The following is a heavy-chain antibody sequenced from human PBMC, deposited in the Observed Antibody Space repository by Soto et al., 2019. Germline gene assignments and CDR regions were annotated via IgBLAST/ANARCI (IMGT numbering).Heavy chain of an antibody. CDR3: ARGGGGYYYYGMDV. Sequence: SETLSLTCSVSGDSISRIDYYWTWIRQHPEKGLEWIGNIYFRGNTYYSPSLESRLTISVDTSKNQFSLKLTSVTAADTAVYYCARGGGGYYYYGMDVWGQGTTVTVSS. J-gene: IGHJ6*02. CDR2: IYFRGNT. D-gene: IGHD2-15*01. V-gene: IGHV4-31*03. CDR1: GDSISRIDYY.